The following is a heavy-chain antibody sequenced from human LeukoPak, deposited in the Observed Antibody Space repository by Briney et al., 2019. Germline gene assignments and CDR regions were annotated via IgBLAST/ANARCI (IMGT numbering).Heavy chain of an antibody. CDR2: MNPNSGNT. CDR3: AKGGNYYDSSGYYYAPPFDS. V-gene: IGHV1-8*01. D-gene: IGHD3-22*01. Sequence: ASVKVSCKASGYTFTSYDINWVRQATGQGLEWMGWMNPNSGNTGYAQKFQGRVTMTRNTSISTAYMELSSLRAEDTALYYCAKGGNYYDSSGYYYAPPFDSWGQGTLVTVSS. J-gene: IGHJ4*02. CDR1: GYTFTSYD.